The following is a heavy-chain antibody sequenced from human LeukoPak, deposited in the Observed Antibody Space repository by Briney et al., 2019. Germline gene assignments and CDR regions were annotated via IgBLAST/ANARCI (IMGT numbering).Heavy chain of an antibody. Sequence: ASVKVSCKASGYTFTSYGISWVRQAPGQGLEWMGWISAYSGNTNYAQKLQGRVTMTTDTSTSTAYMELRSLRSDDTAVYYCARDLYTMVRGVTSPIPFDYWGQGTLVTVSS. CDR3: ARDLYTMVRGVTSPIPFDY. J-gene: IGHJ4*02. CDR2: ISAYSGNT. V-gene: IGHV1-18*01. D-gene: IGHD3-10*01. CDR1: GYTFTSYG.